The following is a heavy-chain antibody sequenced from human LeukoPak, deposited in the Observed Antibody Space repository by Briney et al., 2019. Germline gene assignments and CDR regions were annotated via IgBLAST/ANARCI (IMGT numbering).Heavy chain of an antibody. CDR3: ATTGYCNSTSCSNWFDP. J-gene: IGHJ5*02. V-gene: IGHV1-24*01. CDR2: FDPEDGET. D-gene: IGHD2-2*01. Sequence: ASVKVSCKVSGYTLTELSMHWVRQAPGKGLEWMGGFDPEDGETIYAQKFQGRVTMTEDTSTDTAYMELSSLRSEDTAVYYCATTGYCNSTSCSNWFDPWGQGTLVTVSS. CDR1: GYTLTELS.